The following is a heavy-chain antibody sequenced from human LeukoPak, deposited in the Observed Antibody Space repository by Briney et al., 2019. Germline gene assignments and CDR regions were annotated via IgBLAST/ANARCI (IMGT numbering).Heavy chain of an antibody. CDR1: GFSLSYYS. J-gene: IGHJ4*02. CDR2: ISSSSSTI. Sequence: PGGSLRLSCAVSGFSLSYYSMNWVRQAPGKGLEWVSYISSSSSTIYYADSVKGRFTISRDNAKNSLYLQMNSLRAEDTAVYYCARDERGDFWSGYYYYFDYWGQGTLVTVSS. V-gene: IGHV3-48*01. CDR3: ARDERGDFWSGYYYYFDY. D-gene: IGHD3-3*01.